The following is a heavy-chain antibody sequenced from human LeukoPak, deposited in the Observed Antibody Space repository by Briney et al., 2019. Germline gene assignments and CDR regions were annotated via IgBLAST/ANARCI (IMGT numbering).Heavy chain of an antibody. J-gene: IGHJ1*01. Sequence: SQTLSLTCTVSGGSISSYYWRWIRQPAGKGLEWIGRIYTSGSTNYNPSLKSRVTMSVDTSKNQFSLKLSSVTAADTAVYYCARGYYDSSGYPSAEYFQHWGQGTLVTVSS. CDR3: ARGYYDSSGYPSAEYFQH. CDR1: GGSISSYY. V-gene: IGHV4-4*07. D-gene: IGHD3-22*01. CDR2: IYTSGST.